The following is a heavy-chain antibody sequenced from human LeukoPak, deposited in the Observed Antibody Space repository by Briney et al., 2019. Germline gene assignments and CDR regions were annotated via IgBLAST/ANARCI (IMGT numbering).Heavy chain of an antibody. CDR1: GGSISSYY. D-gene: IGHD3-3*01. CDR2: ISYSGVT. V-gene: IGHV4-59*01. J-gene: IGHJ4*02. CDR3: ARDRNDFWSGYYRY. Sequence: SETLSLTCTVSGGSISSYYWSWIRQPPGKGLEWVGYISYSGVTNYSPSLKSRVTTSIDTSKNQFSLKLSSVTAADTAVYYCARDRNDFWSGYYRYWGQGTLVTVSS.